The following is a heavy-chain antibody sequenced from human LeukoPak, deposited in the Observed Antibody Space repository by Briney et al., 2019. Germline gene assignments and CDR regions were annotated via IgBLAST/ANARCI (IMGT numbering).Heavy chain of an antibody. Sequence: GESLQISCKGSGYSFTSYWIGWVRQMPGKGLEWMGIIYPGDSDTRYSPSFQGQVTISADKSISTAYLQWSSLKASDTAMYYCARAPSRGYSYGYFDYWGQGTLVTVSS. CDR1: GYSFTSYW. CDR2: IYPGDSDT. D-gene: IGHD5-18*01. J-gene: IGHJ4*02. CDR3: ARAPSRGYSYGYFDY. V-gene: IGHV5-51*01.